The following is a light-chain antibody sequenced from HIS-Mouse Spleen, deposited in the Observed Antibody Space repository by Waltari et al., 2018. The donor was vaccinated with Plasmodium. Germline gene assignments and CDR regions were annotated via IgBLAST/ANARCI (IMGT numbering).Light chain of an antibody. J-gene: IGKJ3*01. Sequence: DIQMTQSPSSLSASVGDRVTITCQASQSISNYLNWYQQKPGKAPKLLIYDASNLETGVRSRLRGSGSGTDVTFTISSLQPEDIATYYCQQYDKRPPIFTFGPGTKVDIK. CDR3: QQYDKRPPIFT. V-gene: IGKV1-33*01. CDR1: QSISNY. CDR2: DAS.